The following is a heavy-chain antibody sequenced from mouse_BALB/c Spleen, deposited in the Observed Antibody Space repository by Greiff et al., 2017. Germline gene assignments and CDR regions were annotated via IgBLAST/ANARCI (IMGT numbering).Heavy chain of an antibody. V-gene: IGHV1S56*01. J-gene: IGHJ2*01. D-gene: IGHD1-1*02. CDR2: IYPGNVNT. Sequence: QVQLQQSGPELVKPGASVRISCKASGYTFTSYYIHWVKQRPGQGLEWIGWIYPGNVNTKYNEKFKGKATLTADKSSSTAYMQLSSLTSEDSAVYFCARGGEGVFFDYWGQGTTLTVSA. CDR3: ARGGEGVFFDY. CDR1: GYTFTSYY.